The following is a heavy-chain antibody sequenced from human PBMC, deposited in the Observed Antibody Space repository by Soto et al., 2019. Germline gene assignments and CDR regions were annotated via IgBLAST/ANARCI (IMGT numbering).Heavy chain of an antibody. CDR1: GGTFSSYA. D-gene: IGHD4-17*01. CDR2: IIPIFGTA. J-gene: IGHJ4*02. Sequence: SVKVSCKASGGTFSSYAISWVRQAPGQGLEWMGGIIPIFGTANYAQKFQGRVTITADESTSTAYMELSSLRSEDTAVYYCARETTVTTFLFDYWGQGTLVTVSS. V-gene: IGHV1-69*13. CDR3: ARETTVTTFLFDY.